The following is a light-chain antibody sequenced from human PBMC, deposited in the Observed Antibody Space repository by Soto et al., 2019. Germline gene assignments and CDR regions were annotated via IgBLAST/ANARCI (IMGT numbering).Light chain of an antibody. Sequence: QSVLTQPPSASGTPGQRVTISCSGSSSNIGTNTVNWYQHLPGTAPKLLIYSSNQRPSGVPDRFSGSKSGTSASLAISGLQSEDEADYYCAKWDDSLNTYVFGTGTKLTVL. CDR2: SSN. CDR3: AKWDDSLNTYV. V-gene: IGLV1-44*01. CDR1: SSNIGTNT. J-gene: IGLJ1*01.